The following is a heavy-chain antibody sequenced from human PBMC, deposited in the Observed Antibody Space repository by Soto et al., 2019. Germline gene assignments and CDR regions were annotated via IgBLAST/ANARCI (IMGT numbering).Heavy chain of an antibody. CDR1: GGSISSSSYY. Sequence: PSETLSLTCTVSGGSISSSSYYWGWIRQPPGKGLEWIGSIYYSGSTYYNPSLKSRVTISVDTSKNQFSLKLSSVTAADTAVYYCARLRLGNFYYYGMDVWGQGTTVTVSS. CDR3: ARLRLGNFYYYGMDV. D-gene: IGHD5-12*01. J-gene: IGHJ6*02. CDR2: IYYSGST. V-gene: IGHV4-39*01.